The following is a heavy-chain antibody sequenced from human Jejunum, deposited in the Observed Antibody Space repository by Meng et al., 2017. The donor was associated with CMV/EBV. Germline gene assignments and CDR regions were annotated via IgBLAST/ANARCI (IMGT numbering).Heavy chain of an antibody. Sequence: FRNYAMSWVRPAPGKGLAWISVISGGGSNTSYAASVRGRFTFSRDNSKKTLYLQMHSLRAEDTAVYYCAKGQANTVFGVDTLFDSWGQGTLVTVSS. CDR1: FRNYA. CDR3: AKGQANTVFGVDTLFDS. V-gene: IGHV3-23*01. J-gene: IGHJ4*02. CDR2: ISGGGSNT. D-gene: IGHD3-3*01.